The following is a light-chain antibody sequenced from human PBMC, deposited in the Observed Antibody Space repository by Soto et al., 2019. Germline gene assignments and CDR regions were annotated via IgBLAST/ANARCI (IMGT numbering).Light chain of an antibody. V-gene: IGKV3-11*01. CDR3: QQRSNWNPLFT. Sequence: EIVLTQSPATLSLSPGERATLSCRASQSVSSYLAWYQQKPGQAPRLLIYDASNRATGIPARFSGSGSGTDFTLTISSLEPEDFAVYYCQQRSNWNPLFTFGPGTKVDIK. J-gene: IGKJ3*01. CDR2: DAS. CDR1: QSVSSY.